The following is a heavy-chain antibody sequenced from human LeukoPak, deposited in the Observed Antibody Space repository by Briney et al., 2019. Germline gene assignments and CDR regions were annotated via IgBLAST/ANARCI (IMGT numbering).Heavy chain of an antibody. CDR3: SSTDSSSWYRFGY. CDR1: GYTFTSYY. V-gene: IGHV1-46*01. CDR2: INPSGGST. Sequence: ASVKVSCKASGYTFTSYYMHWVRQAPGQGLEWMGIINPSGGSTSYAQKFQARVTMTRDMSTSTLYMELSSLRSEDTAVYYCSSTDSSSWYRFGYWGQGTLVTVSS. J-gene: IGHJ4*02. D-gene: IGHD6-13*01.